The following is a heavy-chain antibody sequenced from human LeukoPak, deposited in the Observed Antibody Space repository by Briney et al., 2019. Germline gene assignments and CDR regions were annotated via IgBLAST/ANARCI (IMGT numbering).Heavy chain of an antibody. CDR1: GFTFSSYW. CDR2: INSDGSST. V-gene: IGHV3-74*01. CDR3: AKRTGDGCSSTSCYVPSWYFDL. J-gene: IGHJ2*01. Sequence: GGSLRLSCAASGFTFSSYWMHWVRQAPGKGLVWVSRINSDGSSTSYADSVKGRFTISRDNAKNTLYLQMNSLRAEDTAVYYCAKRTGDGCSSTSCYVPSWYFDLWGRGTLVTVSS. D-gene: IGHD2-2*01.